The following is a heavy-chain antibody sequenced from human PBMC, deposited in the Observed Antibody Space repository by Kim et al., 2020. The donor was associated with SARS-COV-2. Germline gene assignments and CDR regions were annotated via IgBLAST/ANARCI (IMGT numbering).Heavy chain of an antibody. Sequence: PSLKSRVTISVDTSKNQFSLKLSSVTAADTAVYYCARHEGIAVAGPLDPWGQGTLVTVSS. D-gene: IGHD6-19*01. CDR3: ARHEGIAVAGPLDP. J-gene: IGHJ5*02. V-gene: IGHV4-39*01.